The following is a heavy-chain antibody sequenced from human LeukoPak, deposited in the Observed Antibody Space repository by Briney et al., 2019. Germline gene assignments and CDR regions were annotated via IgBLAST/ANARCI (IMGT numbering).Heavy chain of an antibody. D-gene: IGHD3-22*01. CDR1: GGTFSSYA. CDR3: AREIYYDSSGLFDY. Sequence: SVKVSCKASGGTFSSYAISWVRQAPGQGLEWMGGIIPIFGTANYAQKFQGRVTITADESTSTAYMELSSLRSEDTAVYYCAREIYYDSSGLFDYWGQGTLVTVSS. J-gene: IGHJ4*02. CDR2: IIPIFGTA. V-gene: IGHV1-69*13.